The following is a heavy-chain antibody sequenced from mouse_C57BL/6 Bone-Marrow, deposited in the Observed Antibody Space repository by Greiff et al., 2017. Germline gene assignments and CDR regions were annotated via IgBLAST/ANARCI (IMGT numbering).Heavy chain of an antibody. V-gene: IGHV1-81*01. Sequence: VQLQQSGAELARPGASVKLSCKASGYTFTSYGISWVKQRTGQGLEWIGEIYPRSGNTYYNEKFKGKATLTADKSSSTAYMELRSLTSEDSAVYFCARRDYYGSRDWYFDVWGTGTTVTVSS. D-gene: IGHD1-1*01. CDR1: GYTFTSYG. J-gene: IGHJ1*03. CDR3: ARRDYYGSRDWYFDV. CDR2: IYPRSGNT.